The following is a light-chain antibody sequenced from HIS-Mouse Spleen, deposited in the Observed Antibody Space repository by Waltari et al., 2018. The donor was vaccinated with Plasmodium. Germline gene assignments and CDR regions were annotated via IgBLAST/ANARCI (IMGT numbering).Light chain of an antibody. J-gene: IGLJ3*02. Sequence: QSVLTQPPSASGTPGQRVTISCSGSSSNIGSNYVYWYQPLPGPAPKLLIHRNNQRPSGVPDRFSGSKSGTSASLAISGLRSEDEADYYCAAWDDSLSGPVFGGGTKLTVL. CDR2: RNN. CDR3: AAWDDSLSGPV. V-gene: IGLV1-47*01. CDR1: SSNIGSNY.